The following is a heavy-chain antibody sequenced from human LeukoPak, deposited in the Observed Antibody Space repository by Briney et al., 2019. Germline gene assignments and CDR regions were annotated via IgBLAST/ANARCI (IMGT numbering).Heavy chain of an antibody. CDR3: ARVGYSGGWLAEYFQH. Sequence: GGSLRLSCAASGFTFSSYSMNWVRQAPGKGLEWVSSISSSISYIYYADSVKGRFTISRDNAKNSLYLQMNSLRAEDTAVYYCARVGYSGGWLAEYFQHWGQGTLVTVSS. V-gene: IGHV3-21*01. J-gene: IGHJ1*01. CDR2: ISSSISYI. CDR1: GFTFSSYS. D-gene: IGHD6-19*01.